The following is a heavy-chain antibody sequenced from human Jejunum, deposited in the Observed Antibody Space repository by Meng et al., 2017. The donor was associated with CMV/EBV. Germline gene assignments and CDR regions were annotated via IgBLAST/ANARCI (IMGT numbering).Heavy chain of an antibody. CDR2: ISAYNGNT. CDR1: GYTFTNYG. J-gene: IGHJ4*02. CDR3: ARGSGDCGSTTCSTFDY. D-gene: IGHD2/OR15-2a*01. V-gene: IGHV1-18*01. Sequence: QAQWVQSGGEVKKPGASVKVSCKASGYTFTNYGITWVRQAPGQGLEWMGWISAYNGNTNYAQTLQGRLTMTTDTSTSTAYMELRSLRSDDTAVYYCARGSGDCGSTTCSTFDYWGQGSLVTVSS.